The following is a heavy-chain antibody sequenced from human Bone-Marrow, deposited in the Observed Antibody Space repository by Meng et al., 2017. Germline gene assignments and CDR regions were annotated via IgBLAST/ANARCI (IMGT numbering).Heavy chain of an antibody. J-gene: IGHJ3*02. CDR2: IYPGDSDT. CDR1: GYSFTSYW. V-gene: IGHV5-51*01. CDR3: ARRPGERGYAFDI. D-gene: IGHD1-1*01. Sequence: GESLKILWKGSGYSFTSYWIGWVRQMPGQGLEWMGIIYPGDSDTRYSPSFQGQVTLSADKSISTAYLQWSSLKDSDNAMYYCARRPGERGYAFDIWGQGTMVNGSS.